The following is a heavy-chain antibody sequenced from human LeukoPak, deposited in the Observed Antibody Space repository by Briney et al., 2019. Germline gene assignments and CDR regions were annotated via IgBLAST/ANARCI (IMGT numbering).Heavy chain of an antibody. CDR1: GFSLTTSAMC. J-gene: IGHJ6*02. Sequence: SGPTLVNPTQTLTLTCTFSGFSLTTSAMCVSWIRQPPGKALEGLALIDWDGYKYYSTSLKTRLTISKETSKNQVVLTMTNMDPVDTATYYCARTPTAAAGTYYYYYYGMDVWGQGTTVTVSS. D-gene: IGHD6-13*01. V-gene: IGHV2-70*01. CDR2: IDWDGYK. CDR3: ARTPTAAAGTYYYYYYGMDV.